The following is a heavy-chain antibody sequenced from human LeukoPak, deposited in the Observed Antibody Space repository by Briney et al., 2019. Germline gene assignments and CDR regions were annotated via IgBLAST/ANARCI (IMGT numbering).Heavy chain of an antibody. CDR1: GFTVSSNY. CDR3: ARDFIGDGYNAFDY. D-gene: IGHD5-24*01. CDR2: IYSGGST. V-gene: IGHV3-66*02. J-gene: IGHJ4*02. Sequence: GGSLRLSCAASGFTVSSNYMSWVRQAPGKGLEWVSVIYSGGSTYYADSVKGRFTISRDNSKNTLYLQMNSLRAGDTAVYYCARDFIGDGYNAFDYWGQGTLVTVSS.